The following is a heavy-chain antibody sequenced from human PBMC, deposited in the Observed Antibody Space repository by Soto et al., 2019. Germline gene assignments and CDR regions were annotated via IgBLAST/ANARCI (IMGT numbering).Heavy chain of an antibody. D-gene: IGHD4-4*01. J-gene: IGHJ6*02. Sequence: SETLSLACPVSGGSISSDYWSWIQQPPGKGRGWIGYIYYSGSTNYNPSLKSRVTISVDTSKKQFSLKLSSVTAADTAVYYCARDQMKTAVTAPDYYYGMDVGGQGTTVT. CDR2: IYYSGST. V-gene: IGHV4-59*01. CDR1: GGSISSDY. CDR3: ARDQMKTAVTAPDYYYGMDV.